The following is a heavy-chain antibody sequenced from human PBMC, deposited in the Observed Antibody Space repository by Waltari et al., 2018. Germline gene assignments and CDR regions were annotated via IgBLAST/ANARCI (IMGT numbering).Heavy chain of an antibody. D-gene: IGHD1-20*01. CDR2: IDWDDDK. V-gene: IGHV2-70*01. Sequence: QVTLRESGPALVKPTQTLTLTFTISGFSLSSTKMSVSWIRQPPGKALEWLAVIDWDDDKYYSPSLQTRLTISKDSSKSQVLLTVTTMDPVDTARYFCARLYKDPAGHAFDVWGQGTMVTVSS. CDR1: GFSLSSTKMS. J-gene: IGHJ3*01. CDR3: ARLYKDPAGHAFDV.